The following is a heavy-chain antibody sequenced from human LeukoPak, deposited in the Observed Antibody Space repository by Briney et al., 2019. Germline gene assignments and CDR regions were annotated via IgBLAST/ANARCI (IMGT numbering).Heavy chain of an antibody. V-gene: IGHV1-46*01. D-gene: IGHD3-10*01. Sequence: ASVKVSCNSSGYTFTSYYMHWVRQAPAPGLELMGIITPSGGSTSYAQKFQGRVTMTRDMSTSTVYMELSSLRSEDTAVYYCVVLGSEDGGAFDIWGQGTMVTVSS. CDR3: VVLGSEDGGAFDI. CDR2: ITPSGGST. J-gene: IGHJ3*02. CDR1: GYTFTSYY.